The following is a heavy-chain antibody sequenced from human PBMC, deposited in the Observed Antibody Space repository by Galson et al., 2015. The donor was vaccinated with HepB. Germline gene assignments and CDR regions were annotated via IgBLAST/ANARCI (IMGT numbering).Heavy chain of an antibody. CDR2: INHSGST. V-gene: IGHV4-34*01. CDR3: ASQRGY. Sequence: ETLSLTCAVYGGSFSGYYWSWIRQPPGKGLEWIGEINHSGSTNYNPSLKSRVTISVDTSKNQFSLKLSSVTAADTAVYYCASQRGYWGQGTLVTVSS. CDR1: GGSFSGYY. D-gene: IGHD3-10*01. J-gene: IGHJ4*02.